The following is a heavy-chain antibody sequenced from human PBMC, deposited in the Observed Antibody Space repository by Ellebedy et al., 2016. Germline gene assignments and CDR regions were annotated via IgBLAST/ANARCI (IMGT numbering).Heavy chain of an antibody. CDR3: ARDWGMVRGVPADALDS. CDR1: GGSISSTVYH. CDR2: IYYDGST. V-gene: IGHV4-39*07. Sequence: SETLSLTCTVSGGSISSTVYHWGWIRQPPGKGLEWIGNIYYDGSTYYNPSLKSRVTISVDTSKNQFSLKLSSLTAADTAVYFCARDWGMVRGVPADALDSWGPGTMVTVSS. D-gene: IGHD3-10*01. J-gene: IGHJ3*02.